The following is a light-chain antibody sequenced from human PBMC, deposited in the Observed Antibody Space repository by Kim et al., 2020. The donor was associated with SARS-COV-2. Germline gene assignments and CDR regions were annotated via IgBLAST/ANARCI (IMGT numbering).Light chain of an antibody. CDR1: QGISNS. CDR3: QQYYRHPLT. Sequence: DIQMTQSPSSLSASVGDRLTLTCRASQGISNSLAWYQQKPGKAPKLLLSATSKLERGVPSRFSGSGSGTTYTLTISSLQPEDFGTYYCQQYYRHPLTFGGGTKVDIK. V-gene: IGKV1-NL1*01. J-gene: IGKJ4*01. CDR2: ATS.